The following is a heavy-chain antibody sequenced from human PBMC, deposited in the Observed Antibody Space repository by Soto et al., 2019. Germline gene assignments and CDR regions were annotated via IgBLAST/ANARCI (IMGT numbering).Heavy chain of an antibody. J-gene: IGHJ5*02. CDR3: ARGRGYSSSRNWFDP. CDR2: IYYSGST. Sequence: PSETLSLTCTVSGGSVSSGSYYWSWIRQPPGKGLEWIGYIYYSGSTNYNPSLKSRVTISVDTSKNQFSLKLSSVTAADTAVYYCARGRGYSSSRNWFDPWGQGTLVTV. V-gene: IGHV4-61*01. CDR1: GGSVSSGSYY. D-gene: IGHD6-13*01.